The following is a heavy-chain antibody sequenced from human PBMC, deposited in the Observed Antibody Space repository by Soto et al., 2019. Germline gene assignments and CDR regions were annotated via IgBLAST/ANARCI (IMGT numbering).Heavy chain of an antibody. V-gene: IGHV4-59*01. CDR3: ARRRTTIFGVVTRTGWFDP. J-gene: IGHJ5*02. D-gene: IGHD3-3*01. CDR1: GGSISGNY. CDR2: IYYSGST. Sequence: ASETLSLTCTVSGGSISGNYWSWIRQPPGKGLEWIGYIYYSGSTNYNPSLKSRVTISVDTSKNQFSLKLSSVTAADTAVYYCARRRTTIFGVVTRTGWFDPWGQGTLVTVSS.